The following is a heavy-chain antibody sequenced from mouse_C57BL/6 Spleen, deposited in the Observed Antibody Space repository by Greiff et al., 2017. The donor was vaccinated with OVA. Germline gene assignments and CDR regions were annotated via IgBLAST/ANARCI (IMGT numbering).Heavy chain of an antibody. J-gene: IGHJ2*01. CDR3: ARLPGGYFDY. Sequence: EVQVVESGGDLVKPGGSLKLSCAASGFTFSSYGMSWVRQTPDKRLEWVATISSGGSYTYYPDSVKGRFTISRDNAKNTLYLQMSSLKSEDTAMYYCARLPGGYFDYWGQGTTLTVSS. CDR1: GFTFSSYG. V-gene: IGHV5-6*01. CDR2: ISSGGSYT.